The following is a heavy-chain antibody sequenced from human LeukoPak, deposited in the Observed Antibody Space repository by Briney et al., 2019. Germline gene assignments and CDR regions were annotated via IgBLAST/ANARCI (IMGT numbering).Heavy chain of an antibody. CDR2: ISAYNGNT. Sequence: ASVKVSCKASGYTFTSYGISWVRQAPGQGLEWMGWISAYNGNTNYAQKLQGRVTMTTDTSTSTAYMELRSLRSDDTAVYYCARDLLEWSGTYYFDYWGQGTLVTVSS. D-gene: IGHD3-3*01. CDR1: GYTFTSYG. V-gene: IGHV1-18*01. CDR3: ARDLLEWSGTYYFDY. J-gene: IGHJ4*02.